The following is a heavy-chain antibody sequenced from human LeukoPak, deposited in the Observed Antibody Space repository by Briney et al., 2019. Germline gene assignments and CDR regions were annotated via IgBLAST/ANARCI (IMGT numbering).Heavy chain of an antibody. CDR2: IYYSGST. D-gene: IGHD1-20*01. V-gene: IGHV4-59*01. CDR3: ARTITEGSYYLDY. J-gene: IGHJ4*02. Sequence: SETLSLTCTVSGGSICSYYWSWIRQPPGKGLEWIGYIYYSGSTNYNPSLKSRVTISVDTSKNQFSLKLSSVTAADTAVYYCARTITEGSYYLDYWGQGTLVTVSS. CDR1: GGSICSYY.